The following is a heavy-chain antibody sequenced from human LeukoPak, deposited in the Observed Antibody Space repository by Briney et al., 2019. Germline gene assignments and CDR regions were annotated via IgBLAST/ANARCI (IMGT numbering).Heavy chain of an antibody. J-gene: IGHJ6*02. D-gene: IGHD3-16*01. CDR3: ARSKVITFGGVNYGMDV. CDR1: GFTFSSYS. CDR2: ISSSSTYI. V-gene: IGHV3-21*01. Sequence: GGSLRLSCAASGFTFSSYSMNWVRQAPGKGLEWVSSISSSSTYIYYADSVKGRFTISRDNAKNSLYLQMNSLRAEDTAVYYCARSKVITFGGVNYGMDVWGQGTTVTVSS.